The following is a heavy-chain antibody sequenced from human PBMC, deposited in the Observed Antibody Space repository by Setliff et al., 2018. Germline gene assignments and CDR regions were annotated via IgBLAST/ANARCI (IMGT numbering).Heavy chain of an antibody. CDR2: MYYSGGT. CDR3: ARGVSSVSWTPRY. J-gene: IGHJ4*02. D-gene: IGHD6-19*01. CDR1: GGSITNSY. V-gene: IGHV4-59*08. Sequence: SETLSLTCTVSGGSITNSYWSWIRQPPGKGLEWIGYMYYSGGTNYNPSLKSRVTISVDMSKNQFSLKLSSVIAADTAVYYCARGVSSVSWTPRYWGRGILVTVSS.